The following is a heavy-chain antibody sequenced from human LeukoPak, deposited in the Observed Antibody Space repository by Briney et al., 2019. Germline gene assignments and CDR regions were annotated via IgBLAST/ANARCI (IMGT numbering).Heavy chain of an antibody. D-gene: IGHD6-19*01. CDR2: ISAYNGST. CDR1: GYTFTSYG. CDR3: ARHHGQYSSGWYRGAAFDI. J-gene: IGHJ3*02. Sequence: ASVKVSCKASGYTFTSYGISWVRQAPGQGLEWMGWISAYNGSTNYAQKLQGRVTMTTDTSTSTAYMELRSLRSDDTAVYYCARHHGQYSSGWYRGAAFDIWGQGTMVTVSS. V-gene: IGHV1-18*01.